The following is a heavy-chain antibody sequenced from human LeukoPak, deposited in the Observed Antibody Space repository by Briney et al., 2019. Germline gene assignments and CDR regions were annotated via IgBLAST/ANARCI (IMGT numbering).Heavy chain of an antibody. V-gene: IGHV3-30*03. D-gene: IGHD6-13*01. J-gene: IGHJ1*01. CDR3: VRDSSGYSNNWYKSSGVFQH. CDR2: ISYDGSNK. CDR1: GFTFSRYG. Sequence: GRSLRLSYAASGFTFSRYGMHWVRQAPGKGLEWVAVISYDGSNKYYADSVKGRFTISRDSSKNTLYLQMNSLRPEDTAVYFCVRDSSGYSNNWYKSSGVFQHWGQGTLVTVSS.